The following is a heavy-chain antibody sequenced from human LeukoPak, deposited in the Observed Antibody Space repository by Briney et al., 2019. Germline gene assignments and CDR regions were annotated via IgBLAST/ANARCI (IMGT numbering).Heavy chain of an antibody. Sequence: GGSLRLSCAASGFTFSSYSMNWVRQAPGKGLEWVSSISSSSYIYYADSVKGRFTISRDNAKNSLYLQMNSLRAEDTAVYYCARDTGNDFWSGYSPYYYYGMDVWGQGTTVTVSS. CDR3: ARDTGNDFWSGYSPYYYYGMDV. V-gene: IGHV3-21*01. D-gene: IGHD3-3*01. CDR2: ISSSSYI. CDR1: GFTFSSYS. J-gene: IGHJ6*02.